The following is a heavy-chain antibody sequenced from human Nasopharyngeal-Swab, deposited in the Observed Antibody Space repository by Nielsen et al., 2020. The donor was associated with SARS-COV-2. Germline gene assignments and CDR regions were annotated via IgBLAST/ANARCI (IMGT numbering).Heavy chain of an antibody. CDR3: ATTAGGYSYAS. J-gene: IGHJ5*02. CDR1: GFTFSSYW. D-gene: IGHD5-18*01. CDR2: INSDGSST. Sequence: GESLKISCAASGFTFSSYWMHWVRQAPGKGLVWVSRINSDGSSTSYADSVKGRFIISRNNAENTYYLRLNSLRAEDTAVYYCATTAGGYSYASWGQGTLVTVSS. V-gene: IGHV3-74*01.